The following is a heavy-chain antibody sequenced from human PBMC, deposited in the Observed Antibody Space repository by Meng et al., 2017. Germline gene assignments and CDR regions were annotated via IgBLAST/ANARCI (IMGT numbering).Heavy chain of an antibody. CDR1: GGPCSSYA. J-gene: IGHJ4*02. CDR2: IIPFFVTE. V-gene: IGHV1-69*06. D-gene: IGHD4-23*01. Sequence: QVLAVPSGAKGKEPGRSGKVSSKASGGPCSSYAIRWVRQPPGQGLEWMGGIIPFFVTENYAQKCQGRVTITADKSTSTAYMELSSLRSEDTAVYYSPRGVGYGGNSLYFDYWGQGTLVTVSS. CDR3: PRGVGYGGNSLYFDY.